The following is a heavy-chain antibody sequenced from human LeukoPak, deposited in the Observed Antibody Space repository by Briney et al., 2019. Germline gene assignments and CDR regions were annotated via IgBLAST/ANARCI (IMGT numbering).Heavy chain of an antibody. D-gene: IGHD3-22*01. Sequence: GSLRLSCAASGFTFSSYGRHWVRQAPGKGLEWVAVIWYDESNKYYADSVKGRFTISRDNSKNTLYLQMNSLRAEDTAVYYCARDFSSPYYYDSSGSVFDYWGQGTMVTVSS. V-gene: IGHV3-33*01. J-gene: IGHJ4*02. CDR3: ARDFSSPYYYDSSGSVFDY. CDR1: GFTFSSYG. CDR2: IWYDESNK.